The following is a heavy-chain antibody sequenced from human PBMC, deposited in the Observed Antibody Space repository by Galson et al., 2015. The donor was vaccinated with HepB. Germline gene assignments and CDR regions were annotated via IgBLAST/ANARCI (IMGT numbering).Heavy chain of an antibody. Sequence: TLSLTCAVSGASMSRGGYSWSWLRQTPGKGLEWIGNIQQTGTTYYNPSLKSRVTISVDGSKNLFSLKLTFVTAADTAVYYCARGGQSSKYNWNLPFDPWGQGTLVTVSS. V-gene: IGHV4-30-2*01. D-gene: IGHD1-20*01. CDR3: ARGGQSSKYNWNLPFDP. CDR1: GASMSRGGYS. CDR2: IQQTGTT. J-gene: IGHJ5*02.